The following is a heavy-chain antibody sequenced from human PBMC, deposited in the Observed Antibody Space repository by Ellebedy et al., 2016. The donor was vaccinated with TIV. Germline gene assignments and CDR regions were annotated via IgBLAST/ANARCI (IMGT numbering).Heavy chain of an antibody. CDR1: GYTFTDYY. CDR3: VRSRAYHFDN. D-gene: IGHD2-2*01. Sequence: AASVKVSCKTSGYTFTDYYIHWVRQAPGQGLEWMGWINPVSGATHYAQRLQGRLTMTRDTAIGTAYMELGSLQSDDTAIYYCVRSRAYHFDNWGEGTLVTVSS. V-gene: IGHV1-2*02. J-gene: IGHJ4*02. CDR2: INPVSGAT.